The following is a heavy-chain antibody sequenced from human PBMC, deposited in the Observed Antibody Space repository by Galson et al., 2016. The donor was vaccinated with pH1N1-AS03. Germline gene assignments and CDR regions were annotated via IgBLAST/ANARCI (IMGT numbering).Heavy chain of an antibody. J-gene: IGHJ4*02. V-gene: IGHV3-30*18. CDR3: AKTTFGGVIVSGKMSLDY. CDR2: ISKSGNDK. D-gene: IGHD3-16*02. CDR1: GFTFGNFG. Sequence: SLRLSCAASGFTFGNFGMHWVRQSPGKGLEWVAVISKSGNDKYYADSGKGRFTISRDNSKSTVYLQLNSLRAEDTAVYYCAKTTFGGVIVSGKMSLDYWGQGTLVTVSS.